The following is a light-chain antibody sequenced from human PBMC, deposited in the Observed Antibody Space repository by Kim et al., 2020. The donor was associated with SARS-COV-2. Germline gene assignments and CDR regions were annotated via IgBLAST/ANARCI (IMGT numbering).Light chain of an antibody. Sequence: PGQAASITCSGDKLGNKYAFWYQQKPGQSPVLVIYQDEKRPSGIPERFSGSNSGNSATLTISGTQAMDEADYFCLAWDSSSGSYVFGPGTKVTVL. V-gene: IGLV3-1*01. CDR2: QDE. J-gene: IGLJ1*01. CDR1: KLGNKY. CDR3: LAWDSSSGSYV.